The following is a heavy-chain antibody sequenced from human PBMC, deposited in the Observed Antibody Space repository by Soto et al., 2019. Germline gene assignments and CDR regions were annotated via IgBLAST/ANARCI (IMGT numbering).Heavy chain of an antibody. CDR1: GFTVSSDY. CDR3: ARDRVVVAATYYYYYGMDV. Sequence: EVQLMESGGGLIQPGGSLGLSCAASGFTVSSDYMSWVRQAPGKGREWVSVIYSGGSTYYADSVKGRFTISRDNSKNTLYLQMNSLRAEDTAVYYCARDRVVVAATYYYYYGMDVWGQGTTVTVSS. V-gene: IGHV3-53*01. J-gene: IGHJ6*02. D-gene: IGHD2-15*01. CDR2: IYSGGST.